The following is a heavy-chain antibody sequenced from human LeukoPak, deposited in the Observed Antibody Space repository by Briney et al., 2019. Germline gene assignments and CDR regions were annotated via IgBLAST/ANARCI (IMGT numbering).Heavy chain of an antibody. V-gene: IGHV3-30*03. CDR1: GFAFSSFS. J-gene: IGHJ4*02. Sequence: PGGSLRLSCAASGFAFSSFSMNWVRQAPGKGLEWVAVISYDGSNKYYADSVKGRFTISRDNSKNTLYLQMNSLRAEDTAVYYCARVQSRDIVVVVAAEYDYWGQGTLVTVSS. CDR2: ISYDGSNK. D-gene: IGHD2-15*01. CDR3: ARVQSRDIVVVVAAEYDY.